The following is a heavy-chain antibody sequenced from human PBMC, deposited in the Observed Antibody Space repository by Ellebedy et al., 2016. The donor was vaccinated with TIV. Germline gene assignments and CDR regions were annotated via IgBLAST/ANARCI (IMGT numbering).Heavy chain of an antibody. CDR2: IGPGGLTT. D-gene: IGHD2/OR15-2a*01. Sequence: GGSLRLSXAASGFTFSAYSMDWVSQVPGKGLECMPYIGPGGLTTVYADALKGRFTLSRDNNCKSLYLAINSLRADDTAVYYCARDREILFDYWGQGALGNVSS. V-gene: IGHV3-48*04. J-gene: IGHJ4*02. CDR3: ARDREILFDY. CDR1: GFTFSAYS.